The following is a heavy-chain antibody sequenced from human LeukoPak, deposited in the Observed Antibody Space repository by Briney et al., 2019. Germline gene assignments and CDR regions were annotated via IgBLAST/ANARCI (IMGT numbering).Heavy chain of an antibody. J-gene: IGHJ6*02. CDR3: AKGRSGPYYYYGMDV. D-gene: IGHD1-26*01. Sequence: GVSLRLSCAASGVTFSSYAMSWVRQAPGKGLEWVSAISGSGGSTYYADSVKGRFTISRDNSKNTLYLQMNSLRAEDTAVYYCAKGRSGPYYYYGMDVWGQGTTVTVSS. CDR2: ISGSGGST. V-gene: IGHV3-23*01. CDR1: GVTFSSYA.